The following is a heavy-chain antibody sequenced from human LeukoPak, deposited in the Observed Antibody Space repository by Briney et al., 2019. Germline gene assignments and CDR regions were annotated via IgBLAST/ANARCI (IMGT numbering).Heavy chain of an antibody. Sequence: GGSLRLSCAASGFTVSSNYMSWVRQAPGKGLEWVSVIYSGGSTYYADSVKGRLTISRDNSKNTLYLQMNSLRAEDTAVYYCARDHYDFWSGSYGMDVWGQGTTVTVSS. CDR3: ARDHYDFWSGSYGMDV. CDR1: GFTVSSNY. D-gene: IGHD3-3*01. V-gene: IGHV3-53*01. J-gene: IGHJ6*02. CDR2: IYSGGST.